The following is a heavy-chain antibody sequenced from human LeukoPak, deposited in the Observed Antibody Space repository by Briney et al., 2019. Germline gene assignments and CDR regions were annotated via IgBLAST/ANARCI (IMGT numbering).Heavy chain of an antibody. CDR1: GGSISSYY. J-gene: IGHJ2*01. CDR2: ISDIGSI. Sequence: PSETLSLTCTVSGGSISSYYWSWIRQPPGKGLEWIAYISDIGSINYNPSLKSRVTISVDTSKNQFSLKLSSVTAADTAVYYCARDKGLAAAGHWYFDLWGRGTLVTVSS. CDR3: ARDKGLAAAGHWYFDL. D-gene: IGHD6-13*01. V-gene: IGHV4-59*01.